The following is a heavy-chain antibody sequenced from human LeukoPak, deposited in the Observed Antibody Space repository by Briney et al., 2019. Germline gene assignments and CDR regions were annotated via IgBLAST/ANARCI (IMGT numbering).Heavy chain of an antibody. J-gene: IGHJ4*02. Sequence: GASVKVSCKVSGYTPTELSMHWVRQAPGKGLEWMGGFDPEDGETIYAQKFQGRVTMTEDTSTDTAYMELSSLRSEDTAVYYCATALGYSSMSLFDYWGQGTLVTVSS. D-gene: IGHD6-13*01. CDR1: GYTPTELS. V-gene: IGHV1-24*01. CDR3: ATALGYSSMSLFDY. CDR2: FDPEDGET.